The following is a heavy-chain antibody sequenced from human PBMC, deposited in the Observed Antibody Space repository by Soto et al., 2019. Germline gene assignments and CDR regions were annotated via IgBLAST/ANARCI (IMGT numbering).Heavy chain of an antibody. D-gene: IGHD3-22*01. V-gene: IGHV3-23*01. CDR2: GSGDTGNT. CDR1: GFTFRSYA. J-gene: IGHJ6*02. CDR3: ARDVGYDSIGEV. Sequence: PGGSLRLSCAGSGFTFRSYAMTCLRQAPGKGLEWVSTGSGDTGNTHYADSVKGRFTISRDNSKNTLYLQMSGLRAEDTAVYYCARDVGYDSIGEVWGQGTTVTVSS.